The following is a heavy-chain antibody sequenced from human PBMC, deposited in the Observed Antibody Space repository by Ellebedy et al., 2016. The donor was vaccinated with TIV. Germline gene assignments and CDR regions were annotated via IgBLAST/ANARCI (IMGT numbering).Heavy chain of an antibody. Sequence: GGSLRLSXAASGFTFSSYAMSWVRQAPGKGLEWVSAISGSGGSTYYADSVKGRFTISRDNSKNTLYLQMNSLRAEDTAVYYCAKDGSTTVVTGYFDLWGRGTLVTVSS. V-gene: IGHV3-23*01. J-gene: IGHJ2*01. D-gene: IGHD4-23*01. CDR3: AKDGSTTVVTGYFDL. CDR2: ISGSGGST. CDR1: GFTFSSYA.